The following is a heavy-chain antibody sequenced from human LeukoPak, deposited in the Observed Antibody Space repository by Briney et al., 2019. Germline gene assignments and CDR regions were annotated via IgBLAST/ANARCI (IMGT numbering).Heavy chain of an antibody. V-gene: IGHV1-2*02. CDR3: ARALFYGDYVFAFDI. Sequence: ASVTVSCTASGYTFTGYYMHWVRQAPGQGLEWMGWINPNSGGTNYAQKFQGRVTMTRDTSISTAYMELSRLRSDDTAVYYCARALFYGDYVFAFDIWGQGTMVTVSS. CDR2: INPNSGGT. J-gene: IGHJ3*02. CDR1: GYTFTGYY. D-gene: IGHD4-17*01.